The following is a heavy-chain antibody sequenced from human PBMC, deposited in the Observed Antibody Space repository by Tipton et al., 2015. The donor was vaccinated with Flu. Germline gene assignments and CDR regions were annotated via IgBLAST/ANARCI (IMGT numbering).Heavy chain of an antibody. D-gene: IGHD3-3*01. V-gene: IGHV4-59*01. CDR3: ARSMVGIFGVVEGCHGMDV. CDR1: GGSMSSYY. J-gene: IGHJ6*02. Sequence: LSCTVSGGSMSSYYWSWIRQSPGKGLEWIGNIYYSGSPNYDPSLKSRVTISVDMSKNQFSLKLSSVTAADTAVYYCARSMVGIFGVVEGCHGMDVWGQGTTVTVSS. CDR2: IYYSGSP.